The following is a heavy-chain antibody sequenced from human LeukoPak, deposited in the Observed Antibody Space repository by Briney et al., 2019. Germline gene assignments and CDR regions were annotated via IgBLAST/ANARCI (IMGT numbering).Heavy chain of an antibody. CDR3: AREYSGSGSNWFDP. CDR2: MDSVGRK. V-gene: IGHV3-66*01. J-gene: IGHJ5*02. Sequence: RGGSLRLSCAASGFTVSSKYMRWVRQARGKGRGWVSVMDSVGRKYLADSVKGRFTISRDNSKNTRYLQMNSLRAEDTAVYYCAREYSGSGSNWFDPWGQGTLVTVSS. D-gene: IGHD3-10*01. CDR1: GFTVSSKY.